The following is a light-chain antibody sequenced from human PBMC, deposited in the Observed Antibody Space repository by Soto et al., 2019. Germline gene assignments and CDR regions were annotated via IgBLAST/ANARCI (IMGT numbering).Light chain of an antibody. CDR3: GTWDSSLSAEV. CDR2: ENN. CDR1: SSNIGNNY. V-gene: IGLV1-51*02. J-gene: IGLJ3*02. Sequence: QSVLTQPPSVSAAPGQKVTISCSGSSSNIGNNYVSWYQQLPGTAPKLLIYENNKRPSGIPDRFSGSTSGTSATLGITGLQTGDEADYYCGTWDSSLSAEVFGGGTKLTVL.